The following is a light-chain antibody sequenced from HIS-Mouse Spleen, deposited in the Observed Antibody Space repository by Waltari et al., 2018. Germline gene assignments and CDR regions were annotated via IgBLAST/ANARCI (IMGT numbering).Light chain of an antibody. Sequence: QSALTQPASVSGSPGQSITISCTGTSSYVGGYNYVSRYQQHPGKAPKLMIYDVSNRPSGVSNRFSGSKSGNTASLTISGLQAEDEADYYCSSYTSSSFNVVFGGGTKLTVL. CDR1: SSYVGGYNY. CDR3: SSYTSSSFNVV. V-gene: IGLV2-14*03. J-gene: IGLJ2*01. CDR2: DVS.